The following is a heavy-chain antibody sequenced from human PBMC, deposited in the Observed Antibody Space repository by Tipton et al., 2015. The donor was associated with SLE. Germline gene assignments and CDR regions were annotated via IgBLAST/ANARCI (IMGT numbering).Heavy chain of an antibody. V-gene: IGHV4-31*03. D-gene: IGHD6-13*01. CDR2: IYYSGST. CDR3: AREGGRQQLAYFDY. Sequence: TLSLTCTVSGGSISSGGYYWSWIRQHPGKGLEWIGYIYYSGSTYYNPSLKSRVTISVDTSKNQFSLKLSSVTAADTAVYYCAREGGRQQLAYFDYWGQGTLVTVSS. CDR1: GGSISSGGYY. J-gene: IGHJ4*02.